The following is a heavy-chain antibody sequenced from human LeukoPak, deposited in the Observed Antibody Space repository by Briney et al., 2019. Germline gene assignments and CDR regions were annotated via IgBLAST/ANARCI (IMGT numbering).Heavy chain of an antibody. V-gene: IGHV4-4*07. CDR1: GGSISNYY. CDR2: INTSGST. D-gene: IGHD1/OR15-1a*01. CDR3: ARSRGTTMVTRVDY. Sequence: PSETLSLTYTLSGGSISNYYWSWIRQPAGKGLEWIGRINTSGSTDYNPSLKIRVAMSVDTAKNQFSLKLSSLTAADPAVYYCARSRGTTMVTRVDYWGQGTLVTVSS. J-gene: IGHJ4*02.